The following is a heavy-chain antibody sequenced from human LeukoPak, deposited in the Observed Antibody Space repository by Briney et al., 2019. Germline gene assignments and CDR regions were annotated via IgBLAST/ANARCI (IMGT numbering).Heavy chain of an antibody. D-gene: IGHD5-18*01. CDR2: INHSGST. Sequence: PSETLSLTCAVYGGSFSGYYWSWIRQPPGKGLEWIGEINHSGSTNYNPSLKSRVTISVDTSKNQFSLKLSSVTAADTAVYYCARGASNGYVYWGQGTLVTVSS. J-gene: IGHJ4*02. CDR3: ARGASNGYVY. CDR1: GGSFSGYY. V-gene: IGHV4-34*01.